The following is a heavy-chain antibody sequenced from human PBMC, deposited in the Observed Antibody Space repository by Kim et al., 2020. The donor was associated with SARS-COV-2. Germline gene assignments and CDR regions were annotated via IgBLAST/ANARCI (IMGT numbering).Heavy chain of an antibody. Sequence: STNYTPSLKGRVTISVDTSKNQFSLKLSSVTAADTAVYYCARGGTAPFDYWGQGTLVTVSS. D-gene: IGHD1-1*01. CDR3: ARGGTAPFDY. V-gene: IGHV4-59*09. J-gene: IGHJ4*02. CDR2: ST.